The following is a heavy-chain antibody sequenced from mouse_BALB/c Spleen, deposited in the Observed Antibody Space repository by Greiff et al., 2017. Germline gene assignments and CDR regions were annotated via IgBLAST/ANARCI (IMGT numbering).Heavy chain of an antibody. V-gene: IGHV5-6-5*01. CDR1: GFTFSSYA. CDR2: ISSGGST. D-gene: IGHD1-1*01. Sequence: EVKLVESGGGLVKPGGSLKVSCAASGFTFSSYAMSWVRQTPEKRLEWVASISSGGSTYYPDSVKGRFTISRDNARNILYLQMSSLRSEDTAMYYCARGEFITTVYAMDYWGQGTSVTVSS. CDR3: ARGEFITTVYAMDY. J-gene: IGHJ4*01.